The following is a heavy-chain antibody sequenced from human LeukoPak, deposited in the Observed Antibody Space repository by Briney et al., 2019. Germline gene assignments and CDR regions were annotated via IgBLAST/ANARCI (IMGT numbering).Heavy chain of an antibody. CDR1: GYSFKNYW. CDR2: IYPGDSKT. V-gene: IGHV5-51*01. Sequence: GGSLKISCKGSGYSFKNYWIAWVRQMPGKGLEWMGIIYPGDSKTIYNPSFQGQVTISADKSISTAYLQWSSLKASDTAKYYCARQGFVALYGVDVWGQGTTVTVSS. CDR3: ARQGFVALYGVDV. J-gene: IGHJ6*02.